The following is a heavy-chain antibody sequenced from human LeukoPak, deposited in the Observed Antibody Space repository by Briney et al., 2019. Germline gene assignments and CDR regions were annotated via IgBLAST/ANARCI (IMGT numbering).Heavy chain of an antibody. CDR3: AKGDSSGYYDSGYFDY. D-gene: IGHD3-22*01. J-gene: IGHJ4*02. V-gene: IGHV3-9*01. CDR1: GFTFDDCA. CDR2: ISWNSGSI. Sequence: PGGSLRLSCAASGFTFDDCAMHWVRQAPGKGQEWVSGISWNSGSIGYADSVKGRFTISRDNAKNSLYLQMNSLRAEDTALYYCAKGDSSGYYDSGYFDYWGQGTLVTVSS.